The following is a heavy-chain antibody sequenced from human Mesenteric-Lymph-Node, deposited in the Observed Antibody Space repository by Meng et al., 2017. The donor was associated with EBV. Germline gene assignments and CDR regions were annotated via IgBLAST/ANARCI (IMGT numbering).Heavy chain of an antibody. CDR3: ATGWGKTNY. CDR2: VIHSGNT. Sequence: QVQQQQWAAGLLKPSETLSLTCDVYGDSFSAYYWRWLRQPPGRGLEWIGDVIHSGNTSYSPSLKSRVTISVDTSKRQFSLKLRSMTAADTAVYYCATGWGKTNYWGQGTLVTVSS. J-gene: IGHJ4*02. V-gene: IGHV4-34*12. CDR1: GDSFSAYY. D-gene: IGHD3-16*01.